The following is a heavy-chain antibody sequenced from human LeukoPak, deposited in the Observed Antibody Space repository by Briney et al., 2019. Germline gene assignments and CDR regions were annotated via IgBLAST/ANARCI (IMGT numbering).Heavy chain of an antibody. CDR1: GFTFFTYA. CDR3: ARRGNDDGFVDY. J-gene: IGHJ4*02. V-gene: IGHV3-23*01. D-gene: IGHD1-1*01. Sequence: GSLSLSCAASGFTFFTYAMTWVRHAPGKGLGWVSTISGSGLTTFYADSVKGRFTISRVDSKNSVYLQMNSLRAEDTAMYYCARRGNDDGFVDYWGQGTLVTVSS. CDR2: ISGSGLTT.